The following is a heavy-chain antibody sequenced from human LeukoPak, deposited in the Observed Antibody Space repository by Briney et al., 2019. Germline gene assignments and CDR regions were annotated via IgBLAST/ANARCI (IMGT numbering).Heavy chain of an antibody. CDR3: ASLYSGSYFAIVAGFDY. V-gene: IGHV3-30-3*01. Sequence: PGRSLRLSCAASGFTSSSYAMHWVRQAPGKGLEWVAVISYDGSNKYYADSVKGRFTISRDNSKNTLYLQMNSLRAEDTAVYYCASLYSGSYFAIVAGFDYWGQGTLVTVSS. CDR2: ISYDGSNK. J-gene: IGHJ4*02. D-gene: IGHD1-26*01. CDR1: GFTSSSYA.